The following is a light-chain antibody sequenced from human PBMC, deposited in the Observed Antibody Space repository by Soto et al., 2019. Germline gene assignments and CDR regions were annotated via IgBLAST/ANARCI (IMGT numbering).Light chain of an antibody. CDR2: DAS. Sequence: DFQMTHSPSTLSASVLYRVTITFRASQNIRSRLAWFQQKPGKAPKLLIYDASSLESGVPQRFSGSGSGTEFTLTLSGLQPDDFASYYCQKYDSYPWKFGQGTKVDIK. CDR3: QKYDSYPWK. CDR1: QNIRSR. V-gene: IGKV1-5*01. J-gene: IGKJ1*01.